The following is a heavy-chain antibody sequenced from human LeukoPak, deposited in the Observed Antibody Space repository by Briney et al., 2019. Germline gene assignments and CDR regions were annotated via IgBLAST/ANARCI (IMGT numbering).Heavy chain of an antibody. V-gene: IGHV3-48*01. Sequence: GGSLRLSCAASGFTFSNYNMNWVRQAPGKGLEWVSDISSGGSSINYADSVKGRFTISRDNAKNSLYLQMNNLRAEDTAVYYCATWAGTATGFSGPFDYWGQGTLVTVSS. CDR2: ISSGGSSI. CDR3: ATWAGTATGFSGPFDY. D-gene: IGHD6-13*01. J-gene: IGHJ4*02. CDR1: GFTFSNYN.